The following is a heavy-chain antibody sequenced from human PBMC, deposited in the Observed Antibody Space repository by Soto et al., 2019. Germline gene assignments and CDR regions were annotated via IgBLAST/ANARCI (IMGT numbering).Heavy chain of an antibody. CDR1: GFSLSTSGVG. J-gene: IGHJ5*02. V-gene: IGHV2-5*02. Sequence: QITLKESGPTLVKPTQTLTLTCTFSGFSLSTSGVGVGWIRQPPGKALEWLALIYWDDDKRYSPSLKSRLTITKVTSKNHVVLTMTNLDPVDTATYYCAHRTASYYYDSSGYYNWFDPWGQGTLVTVSS. CDR2: IYWDDDK. D-gene: IGHD3-22*01. CDR3: AHRTASYYYDSSGYYNWFDP.